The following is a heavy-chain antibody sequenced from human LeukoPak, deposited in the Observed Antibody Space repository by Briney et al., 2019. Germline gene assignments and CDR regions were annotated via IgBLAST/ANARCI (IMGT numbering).Heavy chain of an antibody. V-gene: IGHV3-30*03. CDR1: GFTVSSNY. D-gene: IGHD3-22*01. CDR2: ISYDGSNK. J-gene: IGHJ4*02. Sequence: QPGGSLRLSCAASGFTVSSNYMSWVRQAPGKGLEWVAVISYDGSNKYYADSVKGRFTISRDNSKNTLYLQMNSLRAEDTAVYYCARGPRGDSSGLIDYWGQGTLVTVSS. CDR3: ARGPRGDSSGLIDY.